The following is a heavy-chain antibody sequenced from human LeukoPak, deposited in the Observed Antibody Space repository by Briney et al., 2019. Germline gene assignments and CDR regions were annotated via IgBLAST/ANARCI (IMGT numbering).Heavy chain of an antibody. CDR1: GGSISSSSYY. Sequence: SETLSLTCTVSGGSISSSSYYWGRIRQPPGKGLEWIGSIYYSGSTYYHPSLKSRVTISVDTSKKQFSLKLSSVTTADTAVYYCARQGSGRELSYALFDYWGQGTLVTVSS. D-gene: IGHD1-26*01. CDR3: ARQGSGRELSYALFDY. J-gene: IGHJ4*02. V-gene: IGHV4-39*01. CDR2: IYYSGST.